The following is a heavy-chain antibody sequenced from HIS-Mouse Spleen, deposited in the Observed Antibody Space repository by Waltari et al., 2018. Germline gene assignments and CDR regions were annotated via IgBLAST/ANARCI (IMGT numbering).Heavy chain of an antibody. CDR2: IYYSGST. CDR3: AREIPYSSSWYDWYFDL. V-gene: IGHV4-39*07. D-gene: IGHD6-13*01. CDR1: GGSISSSSYY. J-gene: IGHJ2*01. Sequence: QLQLQESGPGLVTPSETLSLTCTVSGGSISSSSYYWGWIRQPPGKGLECIGSIYYSGSTYYNPSLKSRVTISVDTSKNQFSLKLSSVTAADTAVYYCAREIPYSSSWYDWYFDLWGRGTLVTVSS.